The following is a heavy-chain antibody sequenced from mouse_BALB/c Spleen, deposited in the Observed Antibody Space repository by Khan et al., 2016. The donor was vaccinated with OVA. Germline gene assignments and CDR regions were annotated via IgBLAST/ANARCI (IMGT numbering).Heavy chain of an antibody. CDR2: IWSDGST. D-gene: IGHD2-4*01. J-gene: IGHJ4*01. V-gene: IGHV2-6-1*01. Sequence: QVQLKESGPGLVAPSQSLSITCTISGFSLTNYGVHWVRQPPGKGLEWLVVIWSDGSTTYYSALKSRLTISKDNSKCQVFLKVNSIQTDDTAMYFCARQPYYHYNIMDYWGQGTSVTVSS. CDR1: GFSLTNYG. CDR3: ARQPYYHYNIMDY.